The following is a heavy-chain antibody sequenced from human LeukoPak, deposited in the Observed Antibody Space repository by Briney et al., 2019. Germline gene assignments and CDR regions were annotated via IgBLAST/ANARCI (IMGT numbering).Heavy chain of an antibody. V-gene: IGHV3-11*01. J-gene: IGHJ4*02. CDR2: ITGDGSVV. D-gene: IGHD5-18*01. Sequence: GECLRLSWAASVYTFRDYDMSWVREAPWKGLEWLLYITGDGSVVYYADSVKGRFTISRDNARNSLYLQMNSLRAEDSAVYYCAKTGKYTYGFFDYWGQGTLVTVSS. CDR1: VYTFRDYD. CDR3: AKTGKYTYGFFDY.